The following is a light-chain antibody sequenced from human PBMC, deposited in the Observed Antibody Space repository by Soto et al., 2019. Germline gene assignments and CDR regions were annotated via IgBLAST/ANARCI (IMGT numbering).Light chain of an antibody. Sequence: DIQMTQSPSTLSASVGDTVTITCRASERIDNWLAWYQQKPGKAPKLLIFAASTLVRGVPSRFSGRGSGTEFTLTISSLQADDYGTFYCQQYHTDWTFGQGTKVEIK. CDR2: AAS. V-gene: IGKV1-5*01. J-gene: IGKJ1*01. CDR3: QQYHTDWT. CDR1: ERIDNW.